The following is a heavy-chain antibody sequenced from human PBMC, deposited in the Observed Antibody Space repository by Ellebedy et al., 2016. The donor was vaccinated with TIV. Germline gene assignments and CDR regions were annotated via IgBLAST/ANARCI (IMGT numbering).Heavy chain of an antibody. V-gene: IGHV1-2*04. Sequence: ASVKVSCKASGYTFTGYYMHWVRQAPGQGLEWMGWINPNSGGTNYAQKFQGWVTMTRDTSISTAYMELSRLRSDDTAVYYCARDGGPITGTTFSRYYYYGMDVWGQGTTVTVSS. CDR3: ARDGGPITGTTFSRYYYYGMDV. CDR1: GYTFTGYY. J-gene: IGHJ6*02. D-gene: IGHD1-7*01. CDR2: INPNSGGT.